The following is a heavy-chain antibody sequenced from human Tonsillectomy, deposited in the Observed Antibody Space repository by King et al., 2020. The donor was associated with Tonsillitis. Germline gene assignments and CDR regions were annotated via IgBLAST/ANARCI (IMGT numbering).Heavy chain of an antibody. CDR3: ATLKLLPHSWFDP. V-gene: IGHV5-10-1*03. J-gene: IGHJ5*02. CDR2: IDPTDSYT. D-gene: IGHD1-7*01. CDR1: GYSFTSYW. Sequence: VQLVESGAEVKKPGESLRISCTGSGYSFTSYWINWVRQMPGKGLEWMGTIDPTDSYTYYSPSFQGHVTISADKSISTAYLQWSSLKASDTAMYYCATLKLLPHSWFDPWGQGTLVTVSS.